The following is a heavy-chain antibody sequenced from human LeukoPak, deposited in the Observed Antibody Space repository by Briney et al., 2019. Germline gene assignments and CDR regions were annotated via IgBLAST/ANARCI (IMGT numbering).Heavy chain of an antibody. CDR2: LSVRAATI. Sequence: GGSLRLSCAASGFGFGQYEMNWVRQAPGKGLEWIAYLSVRAATIYYGDSAEGRFTISRDDAKNSLCLQMNGLRVEDTAIYYCAKDFPHWYEVPHGMDVWGQGTLVTVSS. V-gene: IGHV3-48*03. CDR3: AKDFPHWYEVPHGMDV. CDR1: GFGFGQYE. D-gene: IGHD1-14*01. J-gene: IGHJ4*02.